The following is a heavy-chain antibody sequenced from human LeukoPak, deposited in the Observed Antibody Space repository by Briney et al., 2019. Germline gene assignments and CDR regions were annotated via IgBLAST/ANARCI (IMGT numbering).Heavy chain of an antibody. CDR2: ISSSSSYI. D-gene: IGHD5-24*01. V-gene: IGHV3-21*01. CDR1: GFTFSSYS. Sequence: GGSLRLSCAASGFTFSSYSMNWVRQAPGKGLEWVSSISSSSSYIYYADSVKGRFTISRDNAKNSLYLQMNSLSAEDTAVYYRASRDYYYHYMDVWGKGTTVTVSS. CDR3: ASRDYYYHYMDV. J-gene: IGHJ6*03.